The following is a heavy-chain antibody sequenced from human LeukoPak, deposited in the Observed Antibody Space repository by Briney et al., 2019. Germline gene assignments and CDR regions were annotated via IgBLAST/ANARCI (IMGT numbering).Heavy chain of an antibody. CDR3: AREGGAGFSGGDCYFDY. J-gene: IGHJ4*02. CDR2: ISYDGSNK. CDR1: GFTFSSYA. V-gene: IGHV3-30-3*01. D-gene: IGHD2-21*02. Sequence: GGSLRLSCAASGFTFSSYAVHWVRQAPGKGLEWVAVISYDGSNKYYADSVKGRFTISRDNSKNTLYLQMNSLRAEDSAVYYCAREGGAGFSGGDCYFDYWGQGTLVTVSS.